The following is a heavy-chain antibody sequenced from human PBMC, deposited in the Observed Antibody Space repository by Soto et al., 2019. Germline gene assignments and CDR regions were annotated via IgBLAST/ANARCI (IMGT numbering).Heavy chain of an antibody. CDR3: ARRESTLGVDSNWFDP. Sequence: EVQLVESGGDLVQPGESLRLSCAASGFTFSDYDMNWVRQAPGKGLEWVSFISGTDGRIYYADSVRGRFTISRDNAKKSLYLQMDSLRDEDTAVYYCARRESTLGVDSNWFDPWGQGTLVTVSS. D-gene: IGHD2-2*01. J-gene: IGHJ5*02. CDR1: GFTFSDYD. V-gene: IGHV3-48*02. CDR2: ISGTDGRI.